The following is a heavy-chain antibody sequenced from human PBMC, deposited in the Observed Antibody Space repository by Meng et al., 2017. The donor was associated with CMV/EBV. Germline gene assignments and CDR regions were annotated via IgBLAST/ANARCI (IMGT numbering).Heavy chain of an antibody. Sequence: QGRLQQWGAGLLKPSETLSLTCAVYGGSFIGYYWLWIRQPPGKGLEWIGEINHSGSTNYNPSLKSRVTISVDTSKNQFSLKLSSVTAADTAVYYCARGGNWFDPWGQGTLVTVSS. CDR2: INHSGST. J-gene: IGHJ5*02. CDR3: ARGGNWFDP. V-gene: IGHV4-34*01. CDR1: GGSFIGYY.